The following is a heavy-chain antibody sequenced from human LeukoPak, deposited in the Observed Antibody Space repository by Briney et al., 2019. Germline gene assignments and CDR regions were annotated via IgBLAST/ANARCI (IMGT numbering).Heavy chain of an antibody. D-gene: IGHD2-8*02. J-gene: IGHJ4*02. CDR2: ISSSSSYI. Sequence: GGSLRLSCAASGFTFSSYSMNWVRQAPGKGLEWVSSISSSSSYIYYADSVKGRFTISRDNSKNTLYLQTNSLRAEDTAVYYCATGAPGGDYFDYWGQGTLVTVSS. V-gene: IGHV3-21*01. CDR3: ATGAPGGDYFDY. CDR1: GFTFSSYS.